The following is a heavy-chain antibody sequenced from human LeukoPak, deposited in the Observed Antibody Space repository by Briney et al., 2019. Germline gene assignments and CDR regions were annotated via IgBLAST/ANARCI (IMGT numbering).Heavy chain of an antibody. J-gene: IGHJ6*03. D-gene: IGHD1-7*01. CDR2: IYTSGST. Sequence: SETLSLTCTVSGGSISSYYWSWIRQPAGRGLEWIGRIYTSGSTNYNPSLKSRVTMSVDTSKNQFSLKLSSVTAADTAVYYCARVSSSYNWNWVDYYYYYYMDVWGKGTTVTVSS. CDR3: ARVSSSYNWNWVDYYYYYYMDV. CDR1: GGSISSYY. V-gene: IGHV4-4*07.